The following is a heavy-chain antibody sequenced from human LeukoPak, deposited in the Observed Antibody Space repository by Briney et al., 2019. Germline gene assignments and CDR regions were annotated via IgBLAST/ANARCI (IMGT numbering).Heavy chain of an antibody. V-gene: IGHV4-34*01. Sequence: SETLSLTCAAYGGSFSSYYWSWIRQPPGKGLEWIGEINHSGSTNYNPSLKSRVTISVDTSTNQFSLKLSSVTAADTAVYYCARGLKVRGVIRFDPWGQGTLVTVSS. CDR2: INHSGST. CDR1: GGSFSSYY. J-gene: IGHJ5*02. D-gene: IGHD3-10*01. CDR3: ARGLKVRGVIRFDP.